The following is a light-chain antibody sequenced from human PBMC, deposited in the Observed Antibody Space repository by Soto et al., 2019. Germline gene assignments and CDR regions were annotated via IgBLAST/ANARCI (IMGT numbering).Light chain of an antibody. V-gene: IGKV1-39*01. CDR2: DAS. Sequence: DIRVTQSPSTLSASVGDRVTITFRASQTISFSLAWYQQKPGKAPKLLIYDASTLQSAVPSRFSGSGSGTAFTLTISSLQPEDFATYYCQQSYSTPPTFGQGGKVDI. J-gene: IGKJ1*01. CDR1: QTISFS. CDR3: QQSYSTPPT.